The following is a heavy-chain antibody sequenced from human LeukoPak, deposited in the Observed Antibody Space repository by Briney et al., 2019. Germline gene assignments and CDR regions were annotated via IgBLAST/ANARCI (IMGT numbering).Heavy chain of an antibody. CDR3: ARDRHGDSSGYGYNWFDP. J-gene: IGHJ5*02. Sequence: ASVKVSCKASGGTFSSYAISWVRQAPGQGLEWMGGIIPIFGTANYAQKFQGRVTITADESTSTAYMELSSLRSEDTAVYYCARDRHGDSSGYGYNWFDPWGQGTLVTVSS. CDR1: GGTFSSYA. V-gene: IGHV1-69*01. D-gene: IGHD3-22*01. CDR2: IIPIFGTA.